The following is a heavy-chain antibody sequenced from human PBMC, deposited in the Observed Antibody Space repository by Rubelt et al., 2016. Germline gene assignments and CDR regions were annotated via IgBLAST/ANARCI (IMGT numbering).Heavy chain of an antibody. CDR3: ARDEDV. CDR2: INAGYGET. J-gene: IGHJ6*02. CDR1: GYTFRSYA. Sequence: QVQLVQSVSELRKPGASVKVSCKGSGYTFRSYAMNWVRQAPGQGLEWMGWINAGYGETKYSQKLEGRLTITTDTSATTIYMELSSLTSEDTAVYFCARDEDVWGQGTTVTVSS. V-gene: IGHV1-3*01.